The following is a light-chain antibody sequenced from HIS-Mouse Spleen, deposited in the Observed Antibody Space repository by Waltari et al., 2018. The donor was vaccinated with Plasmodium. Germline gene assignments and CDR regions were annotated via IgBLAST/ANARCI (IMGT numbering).Light chain of an antibody. Sequence: QSALTQPPSASGSPGQSVTISCTGTTSDVGGYTLFSWYKQHPGKAPKLRIYKGSKRPSGVPDRFSGSKSGNTASLTVSGLQAEDEADYYCSSYAGSNNLVFGGGTKLTVL. CDR2: KGS. V-gene: IGLV2-8*01. J-gene: IGLJ2*01. CDR3: SSYAGSNNLV. CDR1: TSDVGGYTL.